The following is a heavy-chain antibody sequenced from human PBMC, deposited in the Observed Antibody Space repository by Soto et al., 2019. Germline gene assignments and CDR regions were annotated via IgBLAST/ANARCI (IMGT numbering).Heavy chain of an antibody. CDR3: ARQAGAFGYYMDV. J-gene: IGHJ6*03. CDR2: IYYTGTT. D-gene: IGHD3-16*01. Sequence: QLQLQESGPGLVKPSETLSLTCTVSGGSISTSYYYWGWIRHSPGKGLEWIGAIYYTGTTYYNPPLQSRATISVDPSKNQFSLKMSSVTAADTAVYFCARQAGAFGYYMDVWGKGPTVTVSS. CDR1: GGSISTSYYY. V-gene: IGHV4-39*01.